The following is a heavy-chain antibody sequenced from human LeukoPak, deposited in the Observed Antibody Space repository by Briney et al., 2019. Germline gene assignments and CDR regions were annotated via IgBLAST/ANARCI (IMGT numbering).Heavy chain of an antibody. Sequence: ASVKVSCKASGYTFTSYTISWVRQAPGQGLEWMGWISAYNGNTNYAQKLQGRVTMTTDTSTSTAYMGLRSLRSDDTAVYYCAREGGAARSQCYSIWGQGTMVTVSS. J-gene: IGHJ3*02. CDR1: GYTFTSYT. V-gene: IGHV1-18*01. CDR2: ISAYNGNT. D-gene: IGHD2-15*01. CDR3: AREGGAARSQCYSI.